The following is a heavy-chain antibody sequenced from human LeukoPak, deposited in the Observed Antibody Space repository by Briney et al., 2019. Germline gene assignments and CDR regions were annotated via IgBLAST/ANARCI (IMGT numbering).Heavy chain of an antibody. J-gene: IGHJ4*02. V-gene: IGHV4-4*07. D-gene: IGHD2-15*01. CDR3: AREAYCSGGSCQLDY. Sequence: PSETLSLTCTVSGGSISSYYWGWIRQPAGRGLEWIGRICTSGSTSYNPSLESRVTISLDTSKSQFSLKLSSVTAADTAVYYCAREAYCSGGSCQLDYWGQGTLVTVSS. CDR1: GGSISSYY. CDR2: ICTSGST.